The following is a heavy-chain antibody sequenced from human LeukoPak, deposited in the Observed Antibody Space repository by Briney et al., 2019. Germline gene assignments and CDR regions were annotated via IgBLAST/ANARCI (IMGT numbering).Heavy chain of an antibody. CDR1: GYTFTGYY. J-gene: IGHJ6*03. CDR3: ARDHEGCSSTSCYWGYYYYMDV. V-gene: IGHV1-2*02. CDR2: INPNSGGT. Sequence: ASVKASCKASGYTFTGYYMHWVRQAPGQGLEWMGWINPNSGGTNYAQKFQGRVTMTRDTSISTAYMELSRLRSDDTAVYYCARDHEGCSSTSCYWGYYYYMDVWGKGTTVTVSS. D-gene: IGHD2-2*01.